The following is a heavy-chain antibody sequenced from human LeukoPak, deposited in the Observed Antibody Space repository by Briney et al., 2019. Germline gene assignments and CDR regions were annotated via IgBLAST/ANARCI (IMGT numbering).Heavy chain of an antibody. J-gene: IGHJ4*02. CDR3: TREGYDSSGGVDY. CDR1: GFTFGDYA. V-gene: IGHV3-49*03. D-gene: IGHD3-22*01. CDR2: IRSKAYGGTT. Sequence: PGRSLRLSCTASGFTFGDYAMSWFRQAPGKGLEWVGFIRSKAYGGTTEYAASVKGRFTISRDDSKSIAYLQMNSLKTEDTAVYYCTREGYDSSGGVDYWGQGTLVTVSS.